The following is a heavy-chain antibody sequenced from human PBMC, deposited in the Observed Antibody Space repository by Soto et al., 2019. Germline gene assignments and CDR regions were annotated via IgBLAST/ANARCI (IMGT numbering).Heavy chain of an antibody. D-gene: IGHD5-12*01. CDR2: ISWNSGSI. J-gene: IGHJ4*02. CDR3: TKDMGGIVATIVDY. V-gene: IGHV3-9*01. Sequence: EVQLVESGGGLVQPGRSLRLSCAASGFTFDDYAMHWVRQAPGKGLEWVSGISWNSGSIGYADSVKGRFTISRDNAKNSLYLQMNSLRAADTAFYYCTKDMGGIVATIVDYWGQGTLVTVSS. CDR1: GFTFDDYA.